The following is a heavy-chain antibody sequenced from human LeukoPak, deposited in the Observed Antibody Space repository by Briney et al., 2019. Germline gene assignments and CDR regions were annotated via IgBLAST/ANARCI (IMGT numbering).Heavy chain of an antibody. CDR2: VYTNESS. D-gene: IGHD1-26*01. Sequence: PSETLSLTCTVSGDSLTNFYWSWIRQPAGKGLEWIGRVYTNESSKYNPSLKSRLTMSVDTSSNQVFLRLTSVSAADTAVYYCARDVGFPARFDSWGQGILVTVSS. J-gene: IGHJ5*01. CDR3: ARDVGFPARFDS. CDR1: GDSLTNFY. V-gene: IGHV4-4*07.